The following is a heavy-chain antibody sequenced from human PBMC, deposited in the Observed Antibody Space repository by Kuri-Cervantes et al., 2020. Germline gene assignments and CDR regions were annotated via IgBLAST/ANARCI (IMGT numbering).Heavy chain of an antibody. CDR2: INPSGGST. V-gene: IGHV1-46*01. D-gene: IGHD1-26*01. J-gene: IGHJ3*02. CDR1: GYSFSDYY. Sequence: ASVKVSCKASGYSFSDYYVHWVRQAPGQGLEWMGIINPSGGSTSYAQKFQGRVTMTRDTSTSTVYMELSSLRSEDTAVYYCARDLFPPGGGSYRTDAFDIWGQGTMVTVSS. CDR3: ARDLFPPGGGSYRTDAFDI.